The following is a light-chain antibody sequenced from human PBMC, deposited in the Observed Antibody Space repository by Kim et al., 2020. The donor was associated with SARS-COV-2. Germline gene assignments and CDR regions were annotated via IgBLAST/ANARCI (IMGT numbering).Light chain of an antibody. J-gene: IGLJ2*01. Sequence: VTISCTGSSSNIGAGYDVHWYQQLPGTAPKPLIYGNSNRPSGVPDRFSGSKSGTSASLAITGLQAEDEADYYCQSYDSSLSAYVVFGGGTKLTVL. CDR2: GNS. V-gene: IGLV1-40*01. CDR3: QSYDSSLSAYVV. CDR1: SSNIGAGYD.